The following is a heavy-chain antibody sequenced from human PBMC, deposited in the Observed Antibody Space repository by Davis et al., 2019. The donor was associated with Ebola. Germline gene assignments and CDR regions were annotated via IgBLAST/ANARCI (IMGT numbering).Heavy chain of an antibody. CDR3: ARGTSTRVRPSSSFQH. CDR2: INPNSGGT. D-gene: IGHD6-6*01. J-gene: IGHJ1*01. V-gene: IGHV1-2*02. CDR1: GYTFTGYY. Sequence: ASVKVSCKASGYTFTGYYMHWVRQAPGQGLEWMGWINPNSGGTNYAQKFQGRVTMTRDTSISTAYMELSRLRSDDTAVYYCARGTSTRVRPSSSFQHWGQGTLVTVSS.